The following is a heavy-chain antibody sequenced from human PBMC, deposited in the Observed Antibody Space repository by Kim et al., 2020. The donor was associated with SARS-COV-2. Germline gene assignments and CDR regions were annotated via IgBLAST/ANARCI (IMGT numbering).Heavy chain of an antibody. CDR3: ARGHSSAPLRYYYYYGMDV. V-gene: IGHV4-34*01. Sequence: SETLSLTCAVYGGSFSGYYWSWIRQPPGKGLEWIGEINHSGSTNYNPSLKSRVTISVDTSKNQFSLKLSSVTAADTAVYYCARGHSSAPLRYYYYYGMDV. CDR1: GGSFSGYY. CDR2: INHSGST. J-gene: IGHJ6*01. D-gene: IGHD2-15*01.